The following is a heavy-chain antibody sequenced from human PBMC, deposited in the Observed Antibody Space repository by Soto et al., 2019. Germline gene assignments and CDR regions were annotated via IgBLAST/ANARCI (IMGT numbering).Heavy chain of an antibody. CDR2: ISGSGGST. J-gene: IGHJ5*02. D-gene: IGHD2-15*01. V-gene: IGHV3-23*01. Sequence: GGSLRLSCAASGFTFSSYAMSWVRQAPGKGLEWVSAISGSGGSTYYADSVKGRFTISRDNSKNTLYLQMNSLRAEDTAVYYCVSFKDIVVVVAASGRPDNWFDPWGQGTLVTVSS. CDR3: VSFKDIVVVVAASGRPDNWFDP. CDR1: GFTFSSYA.